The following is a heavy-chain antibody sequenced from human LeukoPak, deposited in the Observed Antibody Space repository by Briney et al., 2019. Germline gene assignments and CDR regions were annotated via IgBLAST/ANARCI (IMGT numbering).Heavy chain of an antibody. CDR1: GYTFTSYG. Sequence: GASVKVSCKASGYTFTSYGISWVRQAPGQGLEWMGWISAYNGNTNYAQKLQGRVTMTTDTSTSTAYMELRSLRSDDTAVYYCARDQYYDFWSGYSSFDYWGQGTLVTVSS. CDR3: ARDQYYDFWSGYSSFDY. J-gene: IGHJ4*02. D-gene: IGHD3-3*01. CDR2: ISAYNGNT. V-gene: IGHV1-18*01.